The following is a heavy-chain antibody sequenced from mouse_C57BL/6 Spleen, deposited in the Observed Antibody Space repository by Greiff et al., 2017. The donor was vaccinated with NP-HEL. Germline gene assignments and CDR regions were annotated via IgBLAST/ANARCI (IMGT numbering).Heavy chain of an antibody. Sequence: EVMLVESGGGLVQPGGSLSLSCAASGFTFTDYYMSWVRQPPGKALEWLGFIRNNANGYTTAYSASVKGRFTISRDNSQSILYLQENALRAEESATYYSARFYEGFAYWGQGTLVTVSA. CDR2: IRNNANGYTT. D-gene: IGHD1-1*01. V-gene: IGHV7-3*01. CDR3: ARFYEGFAY. J-gene: IGHJ3*01. CDR1: GFTFTDYY.